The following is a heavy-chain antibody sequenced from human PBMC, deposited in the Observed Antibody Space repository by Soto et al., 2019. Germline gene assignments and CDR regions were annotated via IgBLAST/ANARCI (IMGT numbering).Heavy chain of an antibody. CDR3: ARDRGVARGWFDP. Sequence: EVQLLESGGGLVQPGGSLRLSCAASGFTFTSYAMTWVRQAPGKGLEWVSVVIGSGSSTYYADSVKDRFTISRDNFKNTLYLQMNSLRADDTAVYYCARDRGVARGWFDPWGQGTLVTVSS. J-gene: IGHJ5*02. CDR1: GFTFTSYA. D-gene: IGHD5-12*01. V-gene: IGHV3-23*01. CDR2: VIGSGSST.